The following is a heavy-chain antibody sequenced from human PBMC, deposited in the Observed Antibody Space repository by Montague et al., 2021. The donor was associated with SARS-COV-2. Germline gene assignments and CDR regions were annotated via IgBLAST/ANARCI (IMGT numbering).Heavy chain of an antibody. CDR1: GGSITNNIDY. CDR3: ARLTRYFDSSGASSAFDF. J-gene: IGHJ3*01. CDR2: IYYTGNT. Sequence: SETLSLTCTVSGGSITNNIDYWAWIRQPPGKGLEWIGSIYYTGNTYYNPSLKSRVTISVVTSKNHFTLKLSSVTAAETAVYYCARLTRYFDSSGASSAFDFWGQGTKVTVSS. D-gene: IGHD3-22*01. V-gene: IGHV4-39*02.